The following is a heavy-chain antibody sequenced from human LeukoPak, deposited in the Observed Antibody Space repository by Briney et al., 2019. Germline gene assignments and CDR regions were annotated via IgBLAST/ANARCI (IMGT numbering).Heavy chain of an antibody. CDR2: IIPIFGTA. CDR1: GGTFSSCA. J-gene: IGHJ4*02. D-gene: IGHD5-12*01. Sequence: SVKVSCKASGGTFSSCAISWVRQAPGQGLEWMGRIIPIFGTANYAQKFQGRVTITTDESTSTAYMELSSLRSEDTAVYYCASTDMVMAYYFDYWGQGTLVTVSS. V-gene: IGHV1-69*05. CDR3: ASTDMVMAYYFDY.